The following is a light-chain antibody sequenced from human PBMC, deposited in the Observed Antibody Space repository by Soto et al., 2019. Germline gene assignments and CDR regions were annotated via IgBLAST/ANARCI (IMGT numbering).Light chain of an antibody. J-gene: IGLJ1*01. CDR3: CLYIGATTYV. V-gene: IGLV2-23*01. CDR2: EGH. Sequence: AVLAQPGSVCGCPGQSITISCTGNSGFGGRCRLVSWDQQHPGKAPKVIISEGHRRPSGVPGRFSGSTSVNSASLTISGLQADDEADYYCCLYIGATTYVFGTGTKVTVL. CDR1: SGFGGRCRL.